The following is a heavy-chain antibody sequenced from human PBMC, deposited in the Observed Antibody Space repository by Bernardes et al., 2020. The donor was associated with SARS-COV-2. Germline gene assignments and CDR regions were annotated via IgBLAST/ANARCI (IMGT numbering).Heavy chain of an antibody. CDR3: AKGGGWLQLRAYYFDY. CDR2: ISGSGGST. D-gene: IGHD5-12*01. J-gene: IGHJ4*02. Sequence: GGSLRLSCAASGFTFSSYAMSWVRQAPGKGLEWVSAISGSGGSTYYADSVKGRFTISRDNSKNTLYLQMNSLRAEDTAVYYCAKGGGWLQLRAYYFDYWGQGTLVTVSS. V-gene: IGHV3-23*01. CDR1: GFTFSSYA.